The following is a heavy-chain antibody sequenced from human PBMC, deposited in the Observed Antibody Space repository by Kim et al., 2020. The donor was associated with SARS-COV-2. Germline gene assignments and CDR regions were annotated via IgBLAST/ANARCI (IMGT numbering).Heavy chain of an antibody. Sequence: GGSLRLSCTASGFTFSTYWMTWVRQAPGKGLEWVANIKQDGSDKYYVDSVKGRFTISRDNAKNSLYLQMNSLRAEDTAVYYCAIPKVDYWGQGALVTVST. J-gene: IGHJ4*02. CDR3: AIPKVDY. CDR2: IKQDGSDK. V-gene: IGHV3-7*03. CDR1: GFTFSTYW. D-gene: IGHD2-21*01.